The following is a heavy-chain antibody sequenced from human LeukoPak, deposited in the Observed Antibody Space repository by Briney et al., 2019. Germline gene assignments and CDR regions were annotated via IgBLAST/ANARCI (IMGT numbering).Heavy chain of an antibody. CDR2: IYYSGST. D-gene: IGHD6-13*01. Sequence: SETLSLTCTVSGGSVSSGSYYWSWIRQPPGKGLEWIGYIYYSGSTNYNPSLKSRVTISVDTSKNQFSLKLSSVTAADTAVYYCASWAAAAGTDRFVDYWGQGTLVTVSS. CDR1: GGSVSSGSYY. CDR3: ASWAAAAGTDRFVDY. J-gene: IGHJ4*02. V-gene: IGHV4-61*01.